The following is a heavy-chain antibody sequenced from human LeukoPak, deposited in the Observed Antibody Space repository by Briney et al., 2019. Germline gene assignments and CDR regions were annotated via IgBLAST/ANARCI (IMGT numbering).Heavy chain of an antibody. D-gene: IGHD1-26*01. CDR2: IYTSGST. CDR1: GGSISSGSYY. Sequence: KPSETLSLTCTVSGGSISSGSYYWSWIRQPAGKGLEWIGRIYTSGSTNYNPSLKSRVTISVDTSKNQFSLKLSSVTAADTAVYYCARSGWEQRSPFDYWGQGTLVTVSS. CDR3: ARSGWEQRSPFDY. J-gene: IGHJ4*02. V-gene: IGHV4-61*02.